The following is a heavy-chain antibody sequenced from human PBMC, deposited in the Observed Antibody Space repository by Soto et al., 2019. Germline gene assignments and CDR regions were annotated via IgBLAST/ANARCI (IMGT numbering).Heavy chain of an antibody. CDR3: AKEVAAGGPFDY. Sequence: QVQLVQSGAEVKMPGASVKVSCKSSGYTFTGPYLHWVRQAPGQGLEWMGWINPNNGGTNYAQKFPDRVTMTRDTSITTAYMELNRLRSDDTAVYYCAKEVAAGGPFDYWGQGTLVTVSS. CDR2: INPNNGGT. D-gene: IGHD2-15*01. J-gene: IGHJ4*02. CDR1: GYTFTGPY. V-gene: IGHV1-2*02.